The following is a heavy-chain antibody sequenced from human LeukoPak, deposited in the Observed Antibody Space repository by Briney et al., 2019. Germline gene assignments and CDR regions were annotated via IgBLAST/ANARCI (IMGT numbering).Heavy chain of an antibody. CDR2: INSDGSWT. D-gene: IGHD2-2*01. CDR1: GNYW. V-gene: IGHV3-74*01. CDR3: VSFYETN. J-gene: IGHJ4*02. Sequence: PGGSLRLSCAASGNYWMHWVLQAPGKGLVWVSHINSDGSWTGYADSVKGRFTISKDNAKNTVYLQMNNLRAEDTAVYYCVSFYETNWGRGTLVTVSS.